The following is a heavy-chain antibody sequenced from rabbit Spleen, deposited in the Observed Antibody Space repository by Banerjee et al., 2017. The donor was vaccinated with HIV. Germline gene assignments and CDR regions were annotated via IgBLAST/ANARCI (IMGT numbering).Heavy chain of an antibody. V-gene: IGHV1S40*01. CDR1: GFDFSRGYD. CDR3: ARDTGSGHYIDAYFDL. J-gene: IGHJ4*01. CDR2: IYTGNLKT. D-gene: IGHD1-1*01. Sequence: LMEYGGDLVQPGASLTLTCTASGFDFSRGYDMCWVRQAPGKGLEWIGCIYTGNLKTYYASWAKGRFTISKTSSTTVTLQMTSLTVADTATYFCARDTGSGHYIDAYFDLWGQGTLVTVS.